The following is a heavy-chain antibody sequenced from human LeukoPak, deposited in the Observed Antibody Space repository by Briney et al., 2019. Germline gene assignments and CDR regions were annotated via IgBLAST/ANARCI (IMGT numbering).Heavy chain of an antibody. CDR3: TMTHYYGSGSFWEEMDV. D-gene: IGHD3-10*01. J-gene: IGHJ6*02. V-gene: IGHV1-69*04. CDR2: IIPILGIA. Sequence: SVKVSCKASGGTFSSYAISWVRQAPGQGLEWMGRIIPILGIANYAQTFQRRVIITADKSTSTAHMELSSLISEDTAVYYCTMTHYYGSGSFWEEMDVWGQGTTVTVSS. CDR1: GGTFSSYA.